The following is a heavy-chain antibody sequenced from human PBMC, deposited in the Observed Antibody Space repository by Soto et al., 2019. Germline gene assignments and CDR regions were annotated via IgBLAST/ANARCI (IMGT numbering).Heavy chain of an antibody. Sequence: LSLTCTVSGVSISSGGYYWSWIRQHPGKGLEWIGYIYYSGSTYYNPSLKSRVTISVDTSKNQFSLKLSSVTAADTAVYYCAREEDSALFDYWGQGTLVTVSS. CDR3: AREEDSALFDY. J-gene: IGHJ4*02. CDR1: GVSISSGGYY. CDR2: IYYSGST. V-gene: IGHV4-31*03.